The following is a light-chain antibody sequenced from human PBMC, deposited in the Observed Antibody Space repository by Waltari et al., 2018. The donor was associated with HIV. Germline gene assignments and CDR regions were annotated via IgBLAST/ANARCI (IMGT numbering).Light chain of an antibody. CDR2: VGAGGIVG. Sequence: QPVLTQPPSASASLRASVTLTCTLSSGYSNYKVDWYQQRPGKGPRFVMRVGAGGIVGSRGDGIPDRFSVLGSGLNRYLTIKNIQEEDEGDYHCGADHGSGSNFVYVFGTGTKVTVL. V-gene: IGLV9-49*01. CDR3: GADHGSGSNFVYV. CDR1: SGYSNYK. J-gene: IGLJ1*01.